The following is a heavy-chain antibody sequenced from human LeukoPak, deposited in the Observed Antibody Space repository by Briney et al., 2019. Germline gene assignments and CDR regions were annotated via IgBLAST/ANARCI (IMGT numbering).Heavy chain of an antibody. CDR2: TYYRSKWYH. V-gene: IGHV6-1*01. J-gene: IGHJ4*02. Sequence: SQTLSLTCAISGDSVSSNSAAWNWIRQSPSRGLEWLGRTYYRSKWYHDYAVSVKSRITINPDTSKNQFSLQLNSVTPDDTAIYYCARDPDLYTGCYAHFDYWGQGTLVTVSS. CDR1: GDSVSSNSAA. CDR3: ARDPDLYTGCYAHFDY. D-gene: IGHD2-2*01.